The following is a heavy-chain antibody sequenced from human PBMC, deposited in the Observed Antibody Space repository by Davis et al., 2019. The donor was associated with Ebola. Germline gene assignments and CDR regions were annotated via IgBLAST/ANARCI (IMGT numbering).Heavy chain of an antibody. CDR2: SSSSRSYI. D-gene: IGHD6-13*01. J-gene: IGHJ2*01. Sequence: GESLKISCAASGFTFSSYSMNRVRQAPGKGLEWVASSSSSRSYIYYADSVKGRFTISRDNAKNSLYLQMNSLRAEDTAVYYCARSTYSSSWKGYFDLWGRGTLVTVSS. CDR1: GFTFSSYS. V-gene: IGHV3-21*01. CDR3: ARSTYSSSWKGYFDL.